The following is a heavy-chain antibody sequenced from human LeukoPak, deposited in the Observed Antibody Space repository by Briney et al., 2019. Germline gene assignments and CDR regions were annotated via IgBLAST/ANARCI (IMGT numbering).Heavy chain of an antibody. CDR3: AELGITMIGGV. CDR1: GFTFSSYE. V-gene: IGHV3-48*03. Sequence: PGGSLRLSCAASGFTFSSYEMNWVRQAPGKGLEWVSYISSSGSTIYYADSVKGRFTISRDNAKNSLYLQMHSLRAEATAVYYCAELGITMIGGVWGKGTTVTISS. J-gene: IGHJ6*04. CDR2: ISSSGSTI. D-gene: IGHD3-10*02.